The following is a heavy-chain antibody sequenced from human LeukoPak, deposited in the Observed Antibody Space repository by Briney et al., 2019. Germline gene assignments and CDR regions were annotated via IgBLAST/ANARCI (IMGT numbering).Heavy chain of an antibody. CDR2: ISDSGST. D-gene: IGHD1-26*01. CDR3: GRLKWGGGNAFAI. CDR1: GGSISSYY. Sequence: SETLSLTCTVSGGSISSYYWSWIRQPPGKGLEWIGYISDSGSTNYNPSLKSRVTISVDTSKNQFSLKLRSVTAADTAVYYCGRLKWGGGNAFAIWGQGTMVTVSS. V-gene: IGHV4-59*08. J-gene: IGHJ3*02.